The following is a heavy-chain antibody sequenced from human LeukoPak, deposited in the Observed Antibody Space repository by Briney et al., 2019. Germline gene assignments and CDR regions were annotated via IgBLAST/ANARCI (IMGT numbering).Heavy chain of an antibody. CDR2: ISTSSTYI. CDR1: GFTFRSYS. J-gene: IGHJ3*02. CDR3: ARDAPSYGDAFDI. D-gene: IGHD3-10*01. V-gene: IGHV3-21*01. Sequence: GGSLRLSCAASGFTFRSYSMNWVRQAPGKWLEWVSSISTSSTYIYYADSVKGRFTISRDNAKNSLSLQMHSLGAEDTAVYYCARDAPSYGDAFDIWGQGTMVTVSS.